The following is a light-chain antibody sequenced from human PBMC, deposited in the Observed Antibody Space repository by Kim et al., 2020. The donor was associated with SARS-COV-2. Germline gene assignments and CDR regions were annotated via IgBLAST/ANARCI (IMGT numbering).Light chain of an antibody. CDR3: LKYQSAPFT. Sequence: AVEDIITLTCRASQGIFKYFAWSQQQPGRVPRVLIYAASALQSGVPSRFSGSGSGTDFTLTISSLQPEDVATYYCLKYQSAPFTFGPGTKVDIK. CDR2: AAS. J-gene: IGKJ3*01. V-gene: IGKV1-27*01. CDR1: QGIFKY.